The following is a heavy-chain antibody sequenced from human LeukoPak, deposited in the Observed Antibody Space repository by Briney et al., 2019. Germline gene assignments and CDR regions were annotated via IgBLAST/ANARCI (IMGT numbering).Heavy chain of an antibody. J-gene: IGHJ5*02. CDR1: GYSISSGYY. D-gene: IGHD5-12*01. V-gene: IGHV4-38-2*02. CDR2: IYHSGST. Sequence: PSETLSLTCTVSGYSISSGYYWGWIRPPPGKGLEWIGTIYHSGSTYYNPSLKSRVTISVDTSKNQFSLKLSSVTAADTAVYYCARGDYIGYERWFDPWGQGTLVTVSS. CDR3: ARGDYIGYERWFDP.